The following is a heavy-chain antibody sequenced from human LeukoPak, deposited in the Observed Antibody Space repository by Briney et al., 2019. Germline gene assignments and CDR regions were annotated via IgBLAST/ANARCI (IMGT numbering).Heavy chain of an antibody. CDR2: IKSKTDGGTV. CDR1: GFSFSSAW. Sequence: GGSLRLSCAASGFSFSSAWMTWVRQPPGKGLEWVGRIKSKTDGGTVDYAAPVKGRFTISRDDSINTLYLPVNSLKTEDTAMYYCIVSNYYSSGSYNFDSWGQGTLVTVSS. D-gene: IGHD3-10*01. CDR3: IVSNYYSSGSYNFDS. J-gene: IGHJ4*02. V-gene: IGHV3-15*01.